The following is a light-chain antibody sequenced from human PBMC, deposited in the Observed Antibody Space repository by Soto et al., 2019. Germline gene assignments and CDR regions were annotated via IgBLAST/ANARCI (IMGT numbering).Light chain of an antibody. J-gene: IGLJ1*01. CDR1: SSDVGGYNY. CDR3: KSYAGSNTYV. Sequence: QSVLTQPASVSGSPGQSITISCTGTSSDVGGYNYVSWYQQHPGKAPKLMIYEVSNRPSGVSNRFSGSKSGNTASLTISGLQAEDEADYFCKSYAGSNTYVFGSGTKVTVL. V-gene: IGLV2-14*01. CDR2: EVS.